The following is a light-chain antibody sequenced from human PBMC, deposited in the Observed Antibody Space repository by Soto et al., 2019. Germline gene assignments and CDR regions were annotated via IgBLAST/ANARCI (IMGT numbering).Light chain of an antibody. V-gene: IGKV3-11*01. J-gene: IGKJ2*01. CDR3: QQRRNWPPT. Sequence: EIVLTQSPATLSLSPGERATLSCRASQSVSSYLAWYQQKPGQAPRLLIYDASNRTTGIPARFSGSGSGTDFTLTSSNLEREESAVYYCQQRRNWPPTFGEGNKLEI. CDR1: QSVSSY. CDR2: DAS.